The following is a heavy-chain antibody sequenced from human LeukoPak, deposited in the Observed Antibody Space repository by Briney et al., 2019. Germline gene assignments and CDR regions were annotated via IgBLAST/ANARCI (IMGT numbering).Heavy chain of an antibody. Sequence: SETLSLTCTVSGGSISGGGCCWGWIRQPPGKGLEWIGTSYHDGSPYYNPSLKSRVTISVDTSKNQFSLKLSSVTAADTAVYYCARQQVSWVYFDYWGQGTLVTVSS. CDR2: SYHDGSP. CDR1: GGSISGGGCC. CDR3: ARQQVSWVYFDY. D-gene: IGHD5/OR15-5a*01. V-gene: IGHV4-39*01. J-gene: IGHJ4*02.